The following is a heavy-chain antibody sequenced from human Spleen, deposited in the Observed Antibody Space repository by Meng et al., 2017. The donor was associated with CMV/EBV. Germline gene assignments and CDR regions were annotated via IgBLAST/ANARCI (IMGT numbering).Heavy chain of an antibody. J-gene: IGHJ6*02. CDR2: NNPSGST. CDR3: ARGHQWLVGQYYYYYYGMDV. V-gene: IGHV4-34*01. CDR1: FSGYS. D-gene: IGHD6-19*01. Sequence: FSGYSWSWISQHPGKGMEWIGENNPSGSTNYNPSLKSRVTISVDTSKNQFSLTLSSVTAADTAVYYCARGHQWLVGQYYYYYYGMDVWGQGTTVTAP.